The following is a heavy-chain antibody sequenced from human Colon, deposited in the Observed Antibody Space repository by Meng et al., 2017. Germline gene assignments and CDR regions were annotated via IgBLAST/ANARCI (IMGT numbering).Heavy chain of an antibody. D-gene: IGHD5-12*01. J-gene: IGHJ5*02. CDR2: INHSGST. V-gene: IGHV4-34*01. CDR3: ARGRYTGYLP. CDR1: GGFFSGYY. Sequence: AAVLVTLSHKPSLTCSVYGGFFSGYYWTWLRHAAGEGLEPIGEINHSGSTNYNPFLKSRVTISVETYKNQCSLRLGSVTAADSAVYYCARGRYTGYLPWGQGTLVTVSS.